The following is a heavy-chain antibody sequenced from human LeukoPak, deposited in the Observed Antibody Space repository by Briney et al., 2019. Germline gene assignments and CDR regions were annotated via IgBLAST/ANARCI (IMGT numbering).Heavy chain of an antibody. Sequence: ASVKVSCKASGYTFTGYYMHWVRQAPGQGLEWMGWINPNSGGTNYAQKFQGRVTMTRDTSISTAYMELSRLRSDDTAVYYCARSAAWDYDSSGYTYWGQGTLVTVSS. CDR2: INPNSGGT. CDR1: GYTFTGYY. V-gene: IGHV1-2*02. CDR3: ARSAAWDYDSSGYTY. D-gene: IGHD3-22*01. J-gene: IGHJ4*02.